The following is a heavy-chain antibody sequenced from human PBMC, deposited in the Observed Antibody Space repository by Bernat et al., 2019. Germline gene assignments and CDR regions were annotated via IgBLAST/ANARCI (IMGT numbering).Heavy chain of an antibody. CDR1: GDSISSSNW. J-gene: IGHJ4*02. D-gene: IGHD6-19*01. Sequence: QVQLQESGPGLVKPSGTLSLTCAVSGDSISSSNWWSWVRQPPGKGLEWIGEIYHSGTTNYNPSLKSRVTISVDNSKNQFSLKLNSVTAADTAVYYCARVPLGYSNAWYYFDYWGQGTPVTVSS. CDR2: IYHSGTT. CDR3: ARVPLGYSNAWYYFDY. V-gene: IGHV4-4*02.